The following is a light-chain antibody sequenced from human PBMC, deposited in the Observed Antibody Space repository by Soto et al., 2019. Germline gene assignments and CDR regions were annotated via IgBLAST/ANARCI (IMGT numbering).Light chain of an antibody. Sequence: IPLTQSPSSLSASVGDRVTITCRASQGISSDLAWYQQKPGKAPNLLIYGASTLQSGVPSRISGSGSGTDFTLTISSLQPEDLATYYCQQLNSYPLTFGGGTKVEIK. V-gene: IGKV1-9*01. CDR3: QQLNSYPLT. J-gene: IGKJ4*01. CDR2: GAS. CDR1: QGISSD.